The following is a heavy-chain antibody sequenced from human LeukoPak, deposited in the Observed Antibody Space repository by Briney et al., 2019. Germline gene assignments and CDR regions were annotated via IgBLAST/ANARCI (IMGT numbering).Heavy chain of an antibody. D-gene: IGHD6-13*01. V-gene: IGHV4-59*01. CDR3: ARVEQPTPGGYYYYYMDV. Sequence: PSEPQSLTCTVSGGSISSYHWRWIRQSPGKGLEGFGYFYYSWSPNYNPSLKSRLTISVDTSKNQFSLKLSSVTAADTAVYYCARVEQPTPGGYYYYYMDVWGKGTTVTVSS. CDR1: GGSISSYH. J-gene: IGHJ6*03. CDR2: FYYSWSP.